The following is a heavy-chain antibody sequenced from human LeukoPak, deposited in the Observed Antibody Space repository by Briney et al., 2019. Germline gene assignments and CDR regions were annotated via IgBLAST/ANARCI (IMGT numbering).Heavy chain of an antibody. CDR2: FDPEDGET. CDR1: GYTLTELS. D-gene: IGHD1-1*01. Sequence: GASAKVSRKVSGYTLTELSMHWVRQAPGKGLEWMGGFDPEDGETIYAQKFQGRVTMTEDTSTDTAYMELSSLRSEDTAVYYCATAGTTHKGRVYFDYWGQGTLVTVSS. J-gene: IGHJ4*02. CDR3: ATAGTTHKGRVYFDY. V-gene: IGHV1-24*01.